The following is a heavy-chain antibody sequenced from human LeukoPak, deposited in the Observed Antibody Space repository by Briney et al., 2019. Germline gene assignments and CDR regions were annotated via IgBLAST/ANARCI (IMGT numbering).Heavy chain of an antibody. D-gene: IGHD3-9*01. CDR3: ATGPLLRYFDWLLS. V-gene: IGHV1-24*01. CDR1: GYTLTELS. Sequence: ASVKVSCKVSGYTLTELSMHWVRQAPRKGLEWMGGFDPEDGETIYAQKFQGRVTMTEDTSTDTAYMELSSLRSEDTAVYYCATGPLLRYFDWLLSWGQGTLVTVSS. J-gene: IGHJ5*02. CDR2: FDPEDGET.